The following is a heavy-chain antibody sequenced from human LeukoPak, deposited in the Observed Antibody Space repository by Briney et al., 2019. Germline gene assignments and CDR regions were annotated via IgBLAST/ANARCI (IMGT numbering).Heavy chain of an antibody. V-gene: IGHV1-2*02. CDR1: GYTFTGYY. D-gene: IGHD6-13*01. CDR2: INPNSGGT. CDR3: ARVGVWAAAGLYFDY. J-gene: IGHJ4*02. Sequence: ASVKVSCKASGYTFTGYYMHWVRQAPGQGLEWMGWINPNSGGTNYAQKFQGRVTMTRDTSISTAYMELSRLRSDDTAVYYCARVGVWAAAGLYFDYWGQGTLVTVSS.